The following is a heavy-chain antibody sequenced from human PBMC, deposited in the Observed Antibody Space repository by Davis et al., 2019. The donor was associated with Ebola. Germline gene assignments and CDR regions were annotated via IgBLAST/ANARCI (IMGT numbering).Heavy chain of an antibody. D-gene: IGHD3-3*01. J-gene: IGHJ4*02. Sequence: SETLSLTCTVSGGSISSSSYYWGWIRQPPGKGLEWIGSIYYSGSTYYNPSLKSRVSISVDTSKNQFSLKLSSVTAADTAVYYCARIWSGYYGIDYWGQGTLVTVSS. CDR1: GGSISSSSYY. V-gene: IGHV4-39*01. CDR2: IYYSGST. CDR3: ARIWSGYYGIDY.